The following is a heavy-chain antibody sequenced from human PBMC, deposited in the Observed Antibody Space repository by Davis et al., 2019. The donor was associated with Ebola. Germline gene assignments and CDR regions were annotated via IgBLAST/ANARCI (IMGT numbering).Heavy chain of an antibody. CDR1: GYTFTSYY. CDR3: AADRKGIQLWSRAYYYYGMDV. CDR2: INPSGGST. Sequence: AASVKVSCKASGYTFTSYYMHWVRQAPGQGLEWMGIINPSGGSTRYAQKFQGRVTITRDMSTSTAYMELSSLRSKDTAVYYCAADRKGIQLWSRAYYYYGMDVWGQGTTVTVSS. J-gene: IGHJ6*02. V-gene: IGHV1-46*01. D-gene: IGHD5-18*01.